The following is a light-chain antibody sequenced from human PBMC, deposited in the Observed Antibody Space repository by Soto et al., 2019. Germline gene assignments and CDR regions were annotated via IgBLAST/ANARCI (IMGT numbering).Light chain of an antibody. Sequence: DIQMTQSPSSLSASVGDRVTITCRASQSISSYLNWYQQKPGKAPKLLIYAASSLQSGVPSRFSGSGSGTDFTLTISILQPEAFATYYCQQRYSTPWTFGQGTKVEIK. J-gene: IGKJ1*01. CDR3: QQRYSTPWT. CDR2: AAS. V-gene: IGKV1-39*01. CDR1: QSISSY.